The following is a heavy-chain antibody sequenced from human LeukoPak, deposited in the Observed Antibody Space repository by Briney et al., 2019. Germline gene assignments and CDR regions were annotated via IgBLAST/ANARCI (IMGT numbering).Heavy chain of an antibody. J-gene: IGHJ5*02. CDR3: ARGPGTGWFYSFDP. V-gene: IGHV1-46*01. D-gene: IGHD6-13*01. CDR1: GYTFTSYY. CDR2: INPSGGST. Sequence: ASVTVSCKASGYTFTSYYMHWVRQAPGQGLEWMGIINPSGGSTSYAQKFQGRVTITADESTSTAYMELSSLRSEDTAVYYCARGPGTGWFYSFDPWGQGTLVTVSS.